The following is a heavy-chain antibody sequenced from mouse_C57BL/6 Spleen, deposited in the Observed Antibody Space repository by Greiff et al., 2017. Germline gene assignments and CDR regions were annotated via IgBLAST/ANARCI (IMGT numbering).Heavy chain of an antibody. Sequence: QVQLQQSGAELVRPGASVTLSCKASGYTFTDYEMHWVKETPVHGLEWIGAIDPETGGTAYKQKFKGKAILAAYNSSSTAYMELRSLTSEDSAVYYCTRVYYSNALGYWGQGTLVTVSA. CDR1: GYTFTDYE. J-gene: IGHJ3*01. V-gene: IGHV1-15*01. D-gene: IGHD2-5*01. CDR2: IDPETGGT. CDR3: TRVYYSNALGY.